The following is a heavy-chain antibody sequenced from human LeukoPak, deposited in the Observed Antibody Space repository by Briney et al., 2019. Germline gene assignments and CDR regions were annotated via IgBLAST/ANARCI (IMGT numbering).Heavy chain of an antibody. J-gene: IGHJ3*01. V-gene: IGHV3-30*02. CDR1: GFSFSTAG. Sequence: GGSLRLSCLGSGFSFSTAGIHWVRLPPGKGLEWVTHIRFDGTNNHYLDSVKGRFTVSRDNSKNTVYLQMNNVRPEDTALYYCAKETTFAYYDTFEYWGRGAMVTVSS. D-gene: IGHD3-16*01. CDR2: IRFDGTNN. CDR3: AKETTFAYYDTFEY.